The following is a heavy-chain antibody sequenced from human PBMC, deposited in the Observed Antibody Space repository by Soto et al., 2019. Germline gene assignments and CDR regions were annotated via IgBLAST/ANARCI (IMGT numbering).Heavy chain of an antibody. CDR2: IGCSGGST. V-gene: IGHV3-23*01. J-gene: IGHJ1*01. CDR1: GFTFSSYA. Sequence: PGGSLRLACAASGFTFSSYARSWVRQAPRKGLEWVSGIGCSGGSTYYADSVKGRFPISRDNSKSPLYRQMNSLRAEGTAVPYRARPYIGVLGIAKWG. CDR3: ARPYIGVLGIAK. D-gene: IGHD1-26*01.